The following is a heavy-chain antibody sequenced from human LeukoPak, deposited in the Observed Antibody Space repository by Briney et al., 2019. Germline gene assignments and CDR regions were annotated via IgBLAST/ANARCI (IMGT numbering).Heavy chain of an antibody. J-gene: IGHJ3*02. CDR1: GFTFSSYA. CDR3: AKPSYGDPLDAFDI. D-gene: IGHD4-17*01. CDR2: ISDRSDKT. V-gene: IGHV3-23*01. Sequence: GVSLRLSCAASGFTFSSYAMNWVRQAPGKGLEWVSTISDRSDKTYYADSVRGRFTISRDNSKNTLFLQMNSLRAEDTAVYYCAKPSYGDPLDAFDIWGQGTMVTVSS.